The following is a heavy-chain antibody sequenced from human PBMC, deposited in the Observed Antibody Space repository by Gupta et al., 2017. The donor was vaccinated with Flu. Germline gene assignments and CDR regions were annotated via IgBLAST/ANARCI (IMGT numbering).Heavy chain of an antibody. Sequence: QVQLQESGPTLVKPSETLSLICTVSGDSISSAYWSWIRQPAGKRLEWIGRIYIDGSTNYNPSLKGRVTMSVDTSMNQFSVNLNSVTAADTAIYFCARDCSGGTCYRGGNDYWGQGTLVTVSS. CDR3: ARDCSGGTCYRGGNDY. CDR1: GDSISSAY. V-gene: IGHV4-4*07. CDR2: IYIDGST. J-gene: IGHJ4*02. D-gene: IGHD2-15*01.